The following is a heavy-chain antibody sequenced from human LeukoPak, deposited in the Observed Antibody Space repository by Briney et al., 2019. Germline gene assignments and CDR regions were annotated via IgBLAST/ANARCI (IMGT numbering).Heavy chain of an antibody. CDR2: IYYSGTT. J-gene: IGHJ4*02. CDR3: ASDHYSSSLAFDY. D-gene: IGHD6-13*01. V-gene: IGHV4-39*07. CDR1: GGSITSSSDY. Sequence: SETLSLTCTVSGGSITSSSDYWGWIRQPPGKGLEWIGSIYYSGTTYYNPSLKSRLTMSVDTSKNQFSLQLSSVAAADTAVYYCASDHYSSSLAFDYWGQGTLVTVSS.